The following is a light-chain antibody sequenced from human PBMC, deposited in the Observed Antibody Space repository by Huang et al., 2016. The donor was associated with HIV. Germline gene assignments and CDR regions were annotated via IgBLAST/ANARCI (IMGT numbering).Light chain of an antibody. J-gene: IGKJ4*01. Sequence: DIVMTQSPDSLAVSLGERATINCKSNRSLLYSYNRKNYLAWYKQRPGQRPNLLIDWAYTRESGVPDRFSGGGSGTDFTLTITSLQAEDVAIYYCQQYYSLPLTFGGGTKVEIK. CDR2: WAY. CDR3: QQYYSLPLT. V-gene: IGKV4-1*01. CDR1: RSLLYSYNRKNY.